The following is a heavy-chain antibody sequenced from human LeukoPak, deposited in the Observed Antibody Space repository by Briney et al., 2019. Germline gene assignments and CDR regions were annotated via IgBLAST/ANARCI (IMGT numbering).Heavy chain of an antibody. CDR1: GFTFSTYW. CDR3: AREGTFGDYRASGDH. J-gene: IGHJ4*02. V-gene: IGHV3-7*03. D-gene: IGHD2-21*02. Sequence: GGSLRLSCEASGFTFSTYWMKWVRQAPGKGLEWVANIKQDGSQKYYVDSVKGRFIISRDNAKNSLYLQMNSVRAVDTAVYYCAREGTFGDYRASGDHWGQGALVTVSS. CDR2: IKQDGSQK.